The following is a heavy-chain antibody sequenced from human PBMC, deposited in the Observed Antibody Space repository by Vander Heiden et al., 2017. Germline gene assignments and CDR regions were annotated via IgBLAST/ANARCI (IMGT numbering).Heavy chain of an antibody. CDR2: IRSKAYGGTT. J-gene: IGHJ6*02. D-gene: IGHD3-10*01. CDR3: TRDRGYGSGSSPVDV. CDR1: GFTFGDYA. Sequence: EVQLVESGGGLVKPGRSLSLSCTASGFTFGDYAMSWFRQAPGKGLEWVGCIRSKAYGGTTEYAASVKGRFTISRDDSKSIAYLQMNSLKTEDTAVYYCTRDRGYGSGSSPVDVWGQGTTVTVSS. V-gene: IGHV3-49*05.